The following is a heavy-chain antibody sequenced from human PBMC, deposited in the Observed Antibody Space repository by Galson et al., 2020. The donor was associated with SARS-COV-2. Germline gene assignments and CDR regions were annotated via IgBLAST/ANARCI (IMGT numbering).Heavy chain of an antibody. CDR3: ARDSATTVTTFYYYCGMDV. CDR1: GFTFSDYY. CDR2: ISSSCSTI. D-gene: IGHD4-4*01. V-gene: IGHV3-11*01. J-gene: IGHJ6*02. Sequence: TGGSLRLSCAASGFTFSDYYMSWIRQAPGKGLEWVSYISSSCSTIYYAESVKGRFTISRDNAKNSLYLQMNSLRAEDTAVYYCARDSATTVTTFYYYCGMDVWGQGTTVTVSS.